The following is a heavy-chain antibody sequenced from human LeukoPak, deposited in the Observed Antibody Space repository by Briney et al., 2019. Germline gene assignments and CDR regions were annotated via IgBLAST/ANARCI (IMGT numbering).Heavy chain of an antibody. CDR3: AKVNDYGDYGNLDY. CDR2: ISGSGGDT. J-gene: IGHJ4*02. Sequence: GGSLRLYCAASGFTFRSYAMSWVRQAPGKGLEWVCAISGSGGDTFYADSVKGRFTISRDNSKNTLYLQMNSLRAGDTAVYYCAKVNDYGDYGNLDYWGQGTLVTVSS. V-gene: IGHV3-23*01. CDR1: GFTFRSYA. D-gene: IGHD4-17*01.